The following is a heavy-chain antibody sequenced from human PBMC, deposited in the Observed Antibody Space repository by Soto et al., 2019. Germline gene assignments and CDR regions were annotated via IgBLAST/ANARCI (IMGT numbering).Heavy chain of an antibody. J-gene: IGHJ4*02. V-gene: IGHV1-69*01. CDR2: IIPIFGTA. CDR3: ARGGAGGYLGLDY. Sequence: QVQLGQSGAEVKKPGPSVKVSCKASGGTFSSYALSWVRQAPGQGLGWMGGIIPIFGTANYAQKFQGRVTITADESTSTGYMELSSLRSEDTAVYYCARGGAGGYLGLDYWGQGTLVTVSS. D-gene: IGHD5-12*01. CDR1: GGTFSSYA.